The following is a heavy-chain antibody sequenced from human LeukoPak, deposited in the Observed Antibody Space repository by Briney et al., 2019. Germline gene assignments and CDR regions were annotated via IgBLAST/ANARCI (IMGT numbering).Heavy chain of an antibody. V-gene: IGHV3-23*01. CDR1: GFTFSTYA. J-gene: IGHJ3*02. Sequence: QAGGSLRLSCAASGFTFSTYAMSWVRQAPGKGLEWVSGISGSGDYTYYADSVKGRFSISRDNAKNSLYLQMNSLRVEDTAVYYCTSRYCTTTNCYSFDNWGHGTLVTVSS. D-gene: IGHD2-2*01. CDR2: ISGSGDYT. CDR3: TSRYCTTTNCYSFDN.